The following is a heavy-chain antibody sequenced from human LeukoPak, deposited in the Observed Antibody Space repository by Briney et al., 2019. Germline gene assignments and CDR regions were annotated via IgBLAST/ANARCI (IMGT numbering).Heavy chain of an antibody. CDR1: GGSISRYY. CDR3: ARGTYGYYMDV. V-gene: IGHV4-59*08. CDR2: FHYLANT. Sequence: PSETLSLTCTVSGGSISRYYWTWFRQSPGKTLEWIGYFHYLANTDYNPSLKSRVTISLDTSKNQFSLKLSSVTAADTAVYFCARGTYGYYMDVWGKGTTVTVSS. J-gene: IGHJ6*03. D-gene: IGHD4-17*01.